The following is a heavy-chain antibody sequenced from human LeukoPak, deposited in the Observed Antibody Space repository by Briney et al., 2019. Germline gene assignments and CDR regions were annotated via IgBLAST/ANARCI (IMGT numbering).Heavy chain of an antibody. D-gene: IGHD3-3*01. CDR3: ARSLRFLEWLLDQPVPLLDY. V-gene: IGHV4-34*01. Sequence: KASETLSLTCAVYGGSFSGYYWSWIRQPPGKGLEWIGEINHSGSTNYNPSLKSRVTISVDTSKNQFSLKLSSVTAADTAVYYCARSLRFLEWLLDQPVPLLDYWGQGTLVTVSS. CDR2: INHSGST. J-gene: IGHJ4*02. CDR1: GGSFSGYY.